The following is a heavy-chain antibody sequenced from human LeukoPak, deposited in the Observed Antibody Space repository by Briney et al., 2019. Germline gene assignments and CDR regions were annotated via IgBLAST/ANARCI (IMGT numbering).Heavy chain of an antibody. D-gene: IGHD3-22*01. J-gene: IGHJ4*02. Sequence: GGSLRLSCAASGLNVISNYMTWVRQAPGKGLEWVSVMYSGGSRYYADSVKGRFTISRDNSKNTLSLQMNSLRVEDTAIYYCASSLKLLGRGQTYYYDSSGYYYWGQGTLVTVSS. CDR2: MYSGGSR. CDR3: ASSLKLLGRGQTYYYDSSGYYY. V-gene: IGHV3-53*01. CDR1: GLNVISNY.